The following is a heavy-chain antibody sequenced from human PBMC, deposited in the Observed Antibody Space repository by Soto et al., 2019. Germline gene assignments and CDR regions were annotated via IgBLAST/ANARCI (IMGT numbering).Heavy chain of an antibody. D-gene: IGHD6-19*01. CDR3: ARNMYSSVPYGMDV. J-gene: IGHJ6*02. CDR2: INPFDGSR. V-gene: IGHV1-46*01. CDR1: GYVFTSYY. Sequence: GASGKVSCKASGYVFTSYYIHWVRQSPGQGLEWMGWINPFDGSRMFAQSFQGRVTMTRDTSTSTVYMEVSSLRSEDTAVYYCARNMYSSVPYGMDVWGQGTTVTVSS.